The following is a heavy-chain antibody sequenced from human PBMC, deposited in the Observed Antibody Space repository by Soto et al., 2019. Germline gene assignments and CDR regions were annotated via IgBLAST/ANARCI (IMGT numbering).Heavy chain of an antibody. CDR1: GASISSYY. Sequence: SETLSLTCTVSGASISSYYWSWIRQPPGKGLEWIGYFYYSGSTNYNPSLKSRVTISVDTSKNQFSLKLSSVTAADTAVYYCARDPTPWGQGTLVTVSS. CDR2: FYYSGST. V-gene: IGHV4-59*12. J-gene: IGHJ5*02. CDR3: ARDPTP.